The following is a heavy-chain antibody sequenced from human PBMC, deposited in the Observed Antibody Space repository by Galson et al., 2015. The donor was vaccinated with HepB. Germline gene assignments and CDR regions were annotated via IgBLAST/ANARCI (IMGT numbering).Heavy chain of an antibody. CDR1: GFTFSGYY. Sequence: TLRLSCAASGFTFSGYYMSWIRQAPGKGLEWVSYISNSAGYANYADSVKGRFAISRDNAKNSLYLQMNSLRAEDTAVYYCARETGSRNYYYPTNWGQGTLVTVSS. J-gene: IGHJ4*02. CDR2: ISNSAGYA. D-gene: IGHD3-10*01. V-gene: IGHV3-11*05. CDR3: ARETGSRNYYYPTN.